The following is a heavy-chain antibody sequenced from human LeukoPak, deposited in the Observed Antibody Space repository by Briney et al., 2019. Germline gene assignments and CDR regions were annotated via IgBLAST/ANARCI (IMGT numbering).Heavy chain of an antibody. CDR1: GFTFSNYG. Sequence: GGTLRLSCAVSGFTFSNYGMNWVRQAPGKGLEWVSVISGSGDSTYYADSVKGRFTISRDNSKSTLYLQMNSLRAEDTAVYYCAKAHHGDSFFYFDYWGQGTLVTVSS. CDR3: AKAHHGDSFFYFDY. J-gene: IGHJ4*02. D-gene: IGHD4-17*01. V-gene: IGHV3-23*01. CDR2: ISGSGDST.